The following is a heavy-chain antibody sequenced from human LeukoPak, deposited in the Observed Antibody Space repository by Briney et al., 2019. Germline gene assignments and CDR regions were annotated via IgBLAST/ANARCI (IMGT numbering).Heavy chain of an antibody. D-gene: IGHD6-19*01. CDR3: AGLGGSGWPPFDH. J-gene: IGHJ4*02. CDR2: INPNSGGT. V-gene: IGHV1-2*06. Sequence: ASVKVSCKASGYTFTGYYMHWVRQAPGQGLEWMGRINPNSGGTNYAQKFQGRVTMTRDTSISTAYMELSRLRSDDTAVYYCAGLGGSGWPPFDHWGQGTLVTVSS. CDR1: GYTFTGYY.